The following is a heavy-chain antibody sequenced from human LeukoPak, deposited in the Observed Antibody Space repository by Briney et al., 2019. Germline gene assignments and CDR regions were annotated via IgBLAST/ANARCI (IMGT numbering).Heavy chain of an antibody. V-gene: IGHV1-8*01. CDR1: GYTFTSYD. D-gene: IGHD3-3*01. CDR3: ARDRLGYDFWSGSNSSRKYYYYMDV. Sequence: ASVKVSCKASGYTFTSYDINWVRQATGQGLEWMGWMNPNSGNTGYAQKFQGRVTMTRNTSISTAYMELSSLRSEDTAVYYCARDRLGYDFWSGSNSSRKYYYYMDVWGKGTTVTVSS. J-gene: IGHJ6*03. CDR2: MNPNSGNT.